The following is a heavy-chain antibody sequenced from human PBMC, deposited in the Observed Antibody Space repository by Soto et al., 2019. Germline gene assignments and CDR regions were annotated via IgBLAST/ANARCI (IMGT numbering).Heavy chain of an antibody. Sequence: SETLSLTCAVYGGSISGYYWSWIRQPPGKGLEWIGYIYYSGSTNYNPSLKSRVTISVDTSKNQFSLKLSSVTAADTAVYYCASGTKFEDYAEDWGQGTLVTVSS. J-gene: IGHJ4*02. V-gene: IGHV4-59*01. CDR3: ASGTKFEDYAED. CDR1: GGSISGYY. D-gene: IGHD4-17*01. CDR2: IYYSGST.